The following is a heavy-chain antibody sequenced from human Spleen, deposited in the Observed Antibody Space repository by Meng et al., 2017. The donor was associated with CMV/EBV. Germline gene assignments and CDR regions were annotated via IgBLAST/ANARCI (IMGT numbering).Heavy chain of an antibody. CDR2: IYYSGST. D-gene: IGHD6-6*01. Sequence: GSLRLSCTVSGGSISSYYWSWIRQPPGKGLEWIGYIYYSGSTNYNPSLKSRVTISVDTSKNQFSLKLSSVTAADTAVYYCARERVAARQSSGEYYYYYGMDVWGQGTTVTVSS. V-gene: IGHV4-59*01. CDR3: ARERVAARQSSGEYYYYYGMDV. J-gene: IGHJ6*02. CDR1: GGSISSYY.